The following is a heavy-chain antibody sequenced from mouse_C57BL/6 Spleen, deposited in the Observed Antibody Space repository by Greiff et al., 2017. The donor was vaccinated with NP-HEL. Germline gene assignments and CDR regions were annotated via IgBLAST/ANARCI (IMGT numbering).Heavy chain of an antibody. CDR2: IHPNSGST. J-gene: IGHJ2*01. D-gene: IGHD3-2*02. Sequence: QVQLQQPGAELVKPGASVKLSCKASGYTFTSYWMHWVKQRPGQGLEWIGMIHPNSGSTNYNEKFKSKATLTVDKSSSTAYMQLSSLTSEDSAVYYCASPTAQATFFDYWGQGTTLTVSS. CDR1: GYTFTSYW. CDR3: ASPTAQATFFDY. V-gene: IGHV1-64*01.